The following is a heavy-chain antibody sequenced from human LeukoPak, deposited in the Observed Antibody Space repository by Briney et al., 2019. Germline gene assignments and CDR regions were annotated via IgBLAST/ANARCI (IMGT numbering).Heavy chain of an antibody. CDR1: GFTFSSYG. J-gene: IGHJ4*02. CDR2: IWYDGSNK. V-gene: IGHV3-33*01. Sequence: PGVSLRLSCAASGFTFSSYGMHRVRQAPGKGLEWVAVIWYDGSNKYYADSVKGRFTISRDNSKNTLYLQMNSLRAEDTAVYYCARESAETFDYWGQGTLVTVSS. CDR3: ARESAETFDY.